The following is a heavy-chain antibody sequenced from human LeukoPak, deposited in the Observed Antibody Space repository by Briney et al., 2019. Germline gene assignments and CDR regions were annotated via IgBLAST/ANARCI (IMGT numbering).Heavy chain of an antibody. Sequence: GGSLRLSCAASGFTFSSHAMSWLRQAPGRGLEWVSAISGSGGSTYYADSVKGRFTISRDNAKNSLFLQMNSLRAEDMAVYFCAKSPRAVMAMMYVWGKGTTVTVSS. CDR3: AKSPRAVMAMMYV. CDR2: ISGSGGST. J-gene: IGHJ6*04. CDR1: GFTFSSHA. D-gene: IGHD3-16*01. V-gene: IGHV3-23*01.